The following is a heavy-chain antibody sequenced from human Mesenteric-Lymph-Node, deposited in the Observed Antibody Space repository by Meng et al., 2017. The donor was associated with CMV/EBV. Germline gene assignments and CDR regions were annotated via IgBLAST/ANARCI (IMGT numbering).Heavy chain of an antibody. CDR3: AKASSSSWYSWFDP. Sequence: SLKISCAASGFTFDDYAMHWVRQAPGKGLEWVSGISWNSGSIGYADSVKGRFTISRDNAKNSLYLQMNSLRAEDMALYYCAKASSSSWYSWFDPWGQGTLVTVSS. V-gene: IGHV3-9*03. CDR1: GFTFDDYA. J-gene: IGHJ5*02. D-gene: IGHD6-13*01. CDR2: ISWNSGSI.